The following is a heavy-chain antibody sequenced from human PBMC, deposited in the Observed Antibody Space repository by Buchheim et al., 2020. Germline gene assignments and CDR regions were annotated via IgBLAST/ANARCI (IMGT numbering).Heavy chain of an antibody. CDR2: IHYSGRT. D-gene: IGHD3-10*02. J-gene: IGHJ4*02. V-gene: IGHV4-59*03. CDR1: GGSITSYY. CDR3: AVASSYYVIDY. Sequence: QVQLQESGPGLVKPSETLSLTCTVSGGSITSYYWSWIRQSPGKGLEWIGYIHYSGRTNYNPSLTSRVTISVDTSKNQYYMKLTSVTAADTAVYYCAVASSYYVIDYWGPGTL.